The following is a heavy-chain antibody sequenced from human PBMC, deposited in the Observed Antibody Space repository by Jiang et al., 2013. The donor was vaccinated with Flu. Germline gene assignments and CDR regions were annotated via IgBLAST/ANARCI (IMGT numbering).Heavy chain of an antibody. Sequence: CKGSGYSFTSYWIGWVRQMPGKGLEWMGIIYPGDSDTRYSPSFQGQVTISADKSISTAYLQWSSLKASDTAMYYCARFGYNRVESPDYWGQGTLVTVSS. CDR3: ARFGYNRVESPDY. CDR2: IYPGDSDT. D-gene: IGHD5-24*01. V-gene: IGHV5-51*01. J-gene: IGHJ4*02. CDR1: GYSFTSYW.